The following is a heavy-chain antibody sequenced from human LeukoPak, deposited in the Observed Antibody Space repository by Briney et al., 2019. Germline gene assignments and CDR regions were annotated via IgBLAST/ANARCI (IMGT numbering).Heavy chain of an antibody. D-gene: IGHD3-10*02. V-gene: IGHV3-66*01. CDR2: ISIAGST. CDR3: AELGITMIGGV. J-gene: IGHJ6*04. Sequence: PGGSLRLSCAASGFTVSSKYMSWVRQAPGKGLEWVSLISIAGSTNYADSVKGRFTISRDNAKNSLYLQMNSLRAEDTAVYYCAELGITMIGGVWGKGTTVTISS. CDR1: GFTVSSKY.